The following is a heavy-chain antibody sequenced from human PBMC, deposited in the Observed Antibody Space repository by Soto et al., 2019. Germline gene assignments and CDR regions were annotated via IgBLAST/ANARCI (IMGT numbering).Heavy chain of an antibody. CDR2: INRSGST. J-gene: IGHJ3*02. V-gene: IGHV4-34*01. CDR1: GGSFSGYY. D-gene: IGHD1-7*01. Sequence: PXATLSLTCAVYGGSFSGYYWSWIRQPPGKGLEWIGEINRSGSTNYNPSLKSRVTISVDTSKNQFSLKLSSVTAADTAVYYCAREGYNWNYDAFDIWGQGTMVTVSS. CDR3: AREGYNWNYDAFDI.